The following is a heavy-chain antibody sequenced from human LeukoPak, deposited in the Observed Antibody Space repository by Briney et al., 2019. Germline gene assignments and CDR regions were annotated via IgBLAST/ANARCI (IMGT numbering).Heavy chain of an antibody. CDR2: IYYSGIT. CDR3: ARQPIVVVIAPFDY. CDR1: GGSVSSSSYS. Sequence: SETLSLTCTASGGSVSSSSYSWGWIRQPPGKGLEWIASIYYSGITYYSPSLKSRVTISVDTSKNQFSLKLSSVTAADTAVYYCARQPIVVVIAPFDYWGQGTLVTVSS. D-gene: IGHD3-22*01. J-gene: IGHJ4*02. V-gene: IGHV4-39*01.